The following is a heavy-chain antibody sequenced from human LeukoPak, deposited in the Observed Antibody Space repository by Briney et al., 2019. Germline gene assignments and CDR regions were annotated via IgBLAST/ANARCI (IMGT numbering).Heavy chain of an antibody. J-gene: IGHJ5*01. D-gene: IGHD4-11*01. Sequence: GESLKISCQGSGYSFYGQWIAWLRQMPGKGLGGMGVIYPDNSAAKYSPSFQGRVTISADKSINTAYLHWGSLEASDTAMYYCAREDSPPVTPNLFEFWGQGTLVTVSS. CDR3: AREDSPPVTPNLFEF. CDR1: GYSFYGQW. CDR2: IYPDNSAA. V-gene: IGHV5-51*01.